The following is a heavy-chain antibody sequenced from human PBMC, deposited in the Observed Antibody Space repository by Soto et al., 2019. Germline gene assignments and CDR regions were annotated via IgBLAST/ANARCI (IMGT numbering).Heavy chain of an antibody. CDR1: GFTFSSYS. CDR3: VRAVAGTSPYYFDY. V-gene: IGHV3-21*01. D-gene: IGHD6-19*01. CDR2: ISSSSSYI. Sequence: GGSLRLSCAASGFTFSSYSMNWGRQAPGKGLEWVSSISSSSSYIYYADSVKGRFTISRDNAKNSLYLQMNSLRAEDTAVYYCVRAVAGTSPYYFDYWDQGTLVTVSS. J-gene: IGHJ4*02.